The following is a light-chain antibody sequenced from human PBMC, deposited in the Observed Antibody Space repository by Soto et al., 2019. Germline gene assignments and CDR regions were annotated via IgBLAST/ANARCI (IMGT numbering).Light chain of an antibody. V-gene: IGLV1-51*01. J-gene: IGLJ2*01. CDR3: GTWDSSLSAVV. CDR2: DNN. Sequence: QSVLTQPPSVSAAPGQSIAISCSGSSSTIGNNYVCGYQHLPGTAPKLLIYDNNKRPSVIPDRFSGSKSGTSATLDITGLQAGDEADYYYGTWDSSLSAVVFGGGTKVTVL. CDR1: SSTIGNNY.